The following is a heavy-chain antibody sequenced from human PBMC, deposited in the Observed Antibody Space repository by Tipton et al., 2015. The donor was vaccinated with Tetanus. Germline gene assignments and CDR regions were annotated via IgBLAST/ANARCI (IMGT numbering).Heavy chain of an antibody. CDR2: IYSYNGNT. J-gene: IGHJ5*02. CDR3: AQTAGNWFDP. Sequence: PGLVKPSETVSLTCTVSGGSINSGTYYWSWIRQPPGKGLEWIWSIYSYNGNTFQNPSLKGRVTLSLDTAKNQFSLTLRSVTAADTAVYYCAQTAGNWFDPWGQGTLVTVSS. CDR1: GGSINSGTYY. D-gene: IGHD1-1*01. V-gene: IGHV4-39*01.